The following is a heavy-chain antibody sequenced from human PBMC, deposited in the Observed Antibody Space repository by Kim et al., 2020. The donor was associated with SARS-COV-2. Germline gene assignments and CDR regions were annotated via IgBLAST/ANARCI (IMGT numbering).Heavy chain of an antibody. D-gene: IGHD5-12*01. Sequence: GGSLRLSCAASGFTFSNYDMSWVRQAPGKGLDWVAVISYGGSNKYYADSVKGRFTISRDNSKNTLYLQMSSLTAEDTAVYYCARAKFDYWGQGTRVTVSS. V-gene: IGHV3-30-3*01. CDR2: ISYGGSNK. CDR1: GFTFSNYD. J-gene: IGHJ4*02. CDR3: ARAKFDY.